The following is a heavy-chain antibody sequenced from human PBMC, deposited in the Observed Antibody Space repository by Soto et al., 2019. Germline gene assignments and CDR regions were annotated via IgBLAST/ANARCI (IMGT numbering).Heavy chain of an antibody. V-gene: IGHV3-9*01. CDR3: AKDFYDFWSGYVHFDY. D-gene: IGHD3-3*01. CDR2: ISWNSGSI. J-gene: IGHJ4*02. CDR1: GFSFDDYA. Sequence: LRLSCAASGFSFDDYAMHWVRQAPGKGLEWVSGISWNSGSIGYADSVKGRFTISRDNAKNSLYLQMNSLRAEDTALYYCAKDFYDFWSGYVHFDYWGQGTLVTVSS.